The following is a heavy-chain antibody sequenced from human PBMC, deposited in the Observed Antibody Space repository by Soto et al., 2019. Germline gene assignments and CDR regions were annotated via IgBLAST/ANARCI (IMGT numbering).Heavy chain of an antibody. D-gene: IGHD2-21*02. CDR2: INWNVGST. V-gene: IGHV3-20*04. Sequence: EVQLVESGGGVVRPGGSLRLSCAASGFTFDDYGMSWVRQAPGKGLEWVSGINWNVGSTGYADSVKGRFTISRDNAKNSLYLQMISLRAEDTALYYCARDRGHIVVVTATYYFDYWGQGTLVTVSS. J-gene: IGHJ4*02. CDR1: GFTFDDYG. CDR3: ARDRGHIVVVTATYYFDY.